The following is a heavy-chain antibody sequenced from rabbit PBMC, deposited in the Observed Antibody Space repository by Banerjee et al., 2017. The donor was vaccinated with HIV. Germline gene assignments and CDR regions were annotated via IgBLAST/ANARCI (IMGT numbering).Heavy chain of an antibody. J-gene: IGHJ6*01. CDR1: GFAFSSSYY. CDR3: ARWQYYYGMDL. V-gene: IGHV1S40*01. CDR2: IYTGSSGTT. Sequence: QSLEESGGDLVKPGASLTLTCTASGFAFSSSYYMCWVRQAPGKGLEWIGCIYTGSSGTTYYASWAKGRFTISRTSSTTVTLQMTSLTAADTATYFCARWQYYYGMDLWGPGTLVTVS.